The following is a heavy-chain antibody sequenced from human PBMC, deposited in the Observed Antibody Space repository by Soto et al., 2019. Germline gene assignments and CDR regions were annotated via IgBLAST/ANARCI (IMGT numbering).Heavy chain of an antibody. Sequence: QVQLVESEGGVVQPERSLRLSCAASGFTFSSYGMHWVRQAPGKGLEWVAVISYDGSNKYYADSVKGRFTISRDNSKNTLHVQMNSLRAEDTAVYYCAKARGYGYCISTSCYHFDYWGQGTLVTVSS. D-gene: IGHD2-2*03. CDR2: ISYDGSNK. V-gene: IGHV3-30*18. CDR1: GFTFSSYG. J-gene: IGHJ4*02. CDR3: AKARGYGYCISTSCYHFDY.